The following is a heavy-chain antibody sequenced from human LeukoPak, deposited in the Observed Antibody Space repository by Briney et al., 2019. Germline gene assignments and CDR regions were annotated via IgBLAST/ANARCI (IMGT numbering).Heavy chain of an antibody. Sequence: GGSLRLSCAASGFTFSSYGMNWVRQAPGKGLEWVAFIRYDGSNKYYADSVKGRFTISRDNSKNTLYLQMNSLRAEDTAVYYCANTGYSSGWRHFDYWGQGTLVTVSS. J-gene: IGHJ4*02. V-gene: IGHV3-30*02. CDR2: IRYDGSNK. CDR1: GFTFSSYG. CDR3: ANTGYSSGWRHFDY. D-gene: IGHD6-19*01.